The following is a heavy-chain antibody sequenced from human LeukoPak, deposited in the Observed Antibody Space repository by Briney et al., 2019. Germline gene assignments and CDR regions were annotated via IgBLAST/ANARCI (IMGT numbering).Heavy chain of an antibody. J-gene: IGHJ4*02. CDR3: ARALLNYYDSRGPFDY. D-gene: IGHD3-22*01. CDR1: GFNFSSYA. CDR2: ISSSSSTI. Sequence: GGSLRLSCAASGFNFSSYAMNWVRQAPGKGLEWVSYISSSSSTIYYADSVKGRFTISRDNAKNSLYLQMNSLRAEDTAVYYCARALLNYYDSRGPFDYWGQGTLVTVSS. V-gene: IGHV3-48*04.